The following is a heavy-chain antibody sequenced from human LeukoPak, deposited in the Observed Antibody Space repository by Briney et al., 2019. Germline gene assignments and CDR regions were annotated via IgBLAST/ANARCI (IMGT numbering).Heavy chain of an antibody. J-gene: IGHJ4*02. D-gene: IGHD3-22*01. V-gene: IGHV3-21*01. CDR2: ISSSSSYI. CDR1: GFTFSSYS. CDR3: AREARLYYHDSSGYPDHIDY. Sequence: GGSLRLSCAASGFTFSSYSMNWVRQAPGKGLEWVSSISSSSSYIYYADSVKGRFTISRDNAKNSLYLQMNSLRAEDTAVYYCAREARLYYHDSSGYPDHIDYWGQGTLVTVSS.